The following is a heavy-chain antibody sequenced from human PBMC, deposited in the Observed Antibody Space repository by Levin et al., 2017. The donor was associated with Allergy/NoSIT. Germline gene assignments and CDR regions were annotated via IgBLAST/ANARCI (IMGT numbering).Heavy chain of an antibody. J-gene: IGHJ4*02. CDR3: TTTMTTVTIGHGDY. CDR1: GFTFSNAW. V-gene: IGHV3-15*01. D-gene: IGHD4-17*01. Sequence: ETLSLTCAASGFTFSNAWMSWVRQAPGKGLEWVGRIKSKTDGGTTDYAAPVKGRFTISRDDSKNTLYLQMNSLKTEDTAVYYCTTTMTTVTIGHGDYWGQGTLVTVSS. CDR2: IKSKTDGGTT.